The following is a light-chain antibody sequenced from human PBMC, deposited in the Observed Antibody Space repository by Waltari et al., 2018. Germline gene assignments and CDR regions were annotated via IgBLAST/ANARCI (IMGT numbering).Light chain of an antibody. Sequence: YQPAPGHPPRTLVYMSISRASGVPDRFSGSMLGDTAALTITVAQADDAADYYCSLYMGSGVWVFGGGTKLTVL. V-gene: IGLV8-61*01. CDR3: SLYMGSGVWV. J-gene: IGLJ3*02. CDR2: MSI.